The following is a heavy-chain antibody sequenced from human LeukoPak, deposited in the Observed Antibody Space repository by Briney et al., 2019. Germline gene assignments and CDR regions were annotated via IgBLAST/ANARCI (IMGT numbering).Heavy chain of an antibody. V-gene: IGHV3-15*01. CDR2: IKSKTDGGTT. CDR3: TTPADSSGYYYSWFDP. Sequence: EAGGSLRLSCAASGFTFSNAWMSWVRQAPGKGLEWVGRIKSKTDGGTTDYAAPVKGRFTISRDDSKNTLYLQMNSLKTEDTAVYYCTTPADSSGYYYSWFDPWGQGTLVTVSS. D-gene: IGHD3-22*01. CDR1: GFTFSNAW. J-gene: IGHJ5*02.